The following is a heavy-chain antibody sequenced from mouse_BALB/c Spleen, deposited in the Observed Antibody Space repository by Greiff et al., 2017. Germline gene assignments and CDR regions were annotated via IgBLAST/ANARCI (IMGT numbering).Heavy chain of an antibody. CDR1: GFTFSSYG. CDR3: ARDAPLGNYDY. J-gene: IGHJ2*01. V-gene: IGHV5-6-3*01. CDR2: INSNGGST. Sequence: EVQLVESGGGLVQPGGSLKLSCAASGFTFSSYGMSWVRQSPEKRLELVATINSNGGSTYYPDSVQGRFTISRDNAKKTLYLQMSSLKSEDTARYYCARDAPLGNYDYWGQGTTLTVSS. D-gene: IGHD2-1*01.